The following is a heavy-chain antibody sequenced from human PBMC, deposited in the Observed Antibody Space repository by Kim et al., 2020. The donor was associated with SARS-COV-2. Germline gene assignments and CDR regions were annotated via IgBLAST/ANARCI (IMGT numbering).Heavy chain of an antibody. V-gene: IGHV1-18*01. J-gene: IGHJ4*02. Sequence: ASVKVSCKASGYTFTSYGISWVRQAPGQGLEWMGWISAYNGNTNYAQKLQGRVTMTTDTSTSTAYMELRSLRSDDTAVYYCARAHLGYCSSTSCHSEAAAGTFDYWGQGTLVTVSS. D-gene: IGHD2-2*01. CDR1: GYTFTSYG. CDR2: ISAYNGNT. CDR3: ARAHLGYCSSTSCHSEAAAGTFDY.